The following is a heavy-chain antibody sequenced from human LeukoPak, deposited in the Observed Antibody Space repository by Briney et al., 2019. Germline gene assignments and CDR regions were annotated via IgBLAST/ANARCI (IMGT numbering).Heavy chain of an antibody. CDR3: AREDTSLVASSRLED. J-gene: IGHJ4*02. Sequence: GGSLRLSCAASGFSISGHWMHWVRQGPGKGLVWVSRINSDGNSIDYADSVKGRFTISRDNANNMVYLQMNSLRAEDTAICYCAREDTSLVASSRLEDWGQGTLVRVSS. D-gene: IGHD3-9*01. CDR1: GFSISGHW. CDR2: INSDGNSI. V-gene: IGHV3-74*01.